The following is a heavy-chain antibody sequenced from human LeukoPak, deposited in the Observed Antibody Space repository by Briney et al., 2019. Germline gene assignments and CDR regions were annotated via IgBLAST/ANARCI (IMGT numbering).Heavy chain of an antibody. CDR3: ASTGPHTSPHYYYSYYMDV. V-gene: IGHV4-34*01. J-gene: IGHJ6*03. CDR2: INHSGST. CDR1: GGSFSGYY. Sequence: PSETLSLTCAVYGGSFSGYYWSWIRQPPGKGLEWIGEINHSGSTNYNPSLKSRVTISVDTSKNQFSLKLSSVTAADTAVYYCASTGPHTSPHYYYSYYMDVWGKGTTVTVSS. D-gene: IGHD3-10*01.